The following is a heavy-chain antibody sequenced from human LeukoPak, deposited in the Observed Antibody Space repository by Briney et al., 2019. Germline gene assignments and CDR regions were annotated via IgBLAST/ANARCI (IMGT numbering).Heavy chain of an antibody. CDR3: TSGYSCFDH. CDR2: INSDGSST. CDR1: GFTFSSYW. J-gene: IGHJ1*01. Sequence: GGSLRLSCAASGFTFSSYWMHWVRQAPGKGLEWVSGINSDGSSTSYADSVKGRFTISRDNAKNTLYLQMNSLRAEGTAVYYSTSGYSCFDHWGQGTLVTVSS. D-gene: IGHD5-12*01. V-gene: IGHV3-74*01.